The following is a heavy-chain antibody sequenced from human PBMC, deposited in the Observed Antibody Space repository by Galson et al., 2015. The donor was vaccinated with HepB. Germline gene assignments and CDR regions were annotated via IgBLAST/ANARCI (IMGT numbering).Heavy chain of an antibody. V-gene: IGHV3-33*08. CDR3: ARGEITMVRGVSLDY. J-gene: IGHJ4*02. CDR1: GFTFSSYG. Sequence: SLRLSCAASGFTFSSYGMHWVRQAPGKGLEWVAVIWYDGSNKYYAGSVKGRFTISRDNSKNTLYLQMNSLRAEDTAVYYCARGEITMVRGVSLDYWGQGTLVTVSS. CDR2: IWYDGSNK. D-gene: IGHD3-10*01.